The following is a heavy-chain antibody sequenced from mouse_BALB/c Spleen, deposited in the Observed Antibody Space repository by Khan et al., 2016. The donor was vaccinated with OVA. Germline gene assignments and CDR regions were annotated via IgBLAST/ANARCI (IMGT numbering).Heavy chain of an antibody. V-gene: IGHV1S41*01. J-gene: IGHJ4*01. CDR1: GYTFTSYW. D-gene: IGHD1-1*01. CDR2: IGPGSSNT. CDR3: ARENDYGRSCYAIDY. Sequence: DLVKPGASVKLSCKASGYTFTSYWINWIKQRPGQGLEWIGRIGPGSSNTYYNEMFKGKATLTVDTSSSTAYIQLSSLSSEDSAVYFCARENDYGRSCYAIDYWGQGTSVTVSS.